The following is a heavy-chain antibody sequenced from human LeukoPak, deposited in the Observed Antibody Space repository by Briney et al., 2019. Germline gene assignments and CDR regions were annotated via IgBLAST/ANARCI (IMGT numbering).Heavy chain of an antibody. D-gene: IGHD3-22*01. J-gene: IGHJ3*02. V-gene: IGHV4-59*08. CDR3: ARLLFDSTAFDI. CDR2: IYYSGST. CDR1: GGSISSYY. Sequence: SETLSLTCTVSGGSISSYYWSWIRQPPGKGLEWIGYIYYSGSTNYNPSLKSRVTISVDTSKNQFSLKLSSVTAADTAVYYCARLLFDSTAFDICGQGTMVTVSS.